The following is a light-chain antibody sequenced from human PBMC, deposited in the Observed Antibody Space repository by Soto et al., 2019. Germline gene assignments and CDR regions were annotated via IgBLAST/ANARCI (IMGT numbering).Light chain of an antibody. CDR2: DAS. Sequence: DIQMTQSPSTLSASVGDRVTITCRASQSISSWLAWYQQKPGKAPKLLIYDASTLESGVPSRFSGSGSGTEFTLTISSLQPDDFATFYSQHYNIYPWTFGQGTKVDIK. J-gene: IGKJ1*01. CDR3: QHYNIYPWT. V-gene: IGKV1-5*01. CDR1: QSISSW.